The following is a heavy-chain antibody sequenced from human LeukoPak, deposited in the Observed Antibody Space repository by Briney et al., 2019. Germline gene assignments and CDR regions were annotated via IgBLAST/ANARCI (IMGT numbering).Heavy chain of an antibody. CDR2: IYYSGST. CDR3: ARSSPYDSSGYYSVDVY. CDR1: GGSISSSSYY. Sequence: SETLSLTCTVSGGSISSSSYYWGWIRQPPGKGLEWIGSIYYSGSTYYNPSLKSRVTMSVDTSKNQFSLKLSSVTAADTAVYYCARSSPYDSSGYYSVDVYWGQGTLVTVSS. V-gene: IGHV4-39*07. D-gene: IGHD3-22*01. J-gene: IGHJ4*02.